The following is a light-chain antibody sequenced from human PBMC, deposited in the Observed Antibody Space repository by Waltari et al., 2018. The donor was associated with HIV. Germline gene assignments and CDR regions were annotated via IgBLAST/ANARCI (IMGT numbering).Light chain of an antibody. CDR1: QGLLHSNGYNY. Sequence: DIVLTQSQLSLPVTPGVPASISWRSGQGLLHSNGYNYLAWYLQKPGQSPQLLIYLGSNRASGVPDRFSGSGSGTDFTLKIRRVEAEDVGVYYCMQALQSPLTFGQGTKVEIK. J-gene: IGKJ1*01. CDR2: LGS. V-gene: IGKV2-28*01. CDR3: MQALQSPLT.